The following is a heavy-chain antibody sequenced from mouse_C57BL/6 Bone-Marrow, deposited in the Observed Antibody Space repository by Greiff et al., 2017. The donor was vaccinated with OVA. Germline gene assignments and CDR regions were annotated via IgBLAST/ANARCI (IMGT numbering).Heavy chain of an antibody. Sequence: EVHLVESGGGLVKPGGSLKLSCAASGFTFSSYAMSWVRQTPEKRLEWVATISDGGSYTYYPDNVKGRFTISRDNAKNNRYLQMSHLKSEDTAMYYWAREGDYDGYYVGWYFDVWGTGTTVTVSS. CDR1: GFTFSSYA. D-gene: IGHD2-3*01. J-gene: IGHJ1*03. V-gene: IGHV5-4*01. CDR3: AREGDYDGYYVGWYFDV. CDR2: ISDGGSYT.